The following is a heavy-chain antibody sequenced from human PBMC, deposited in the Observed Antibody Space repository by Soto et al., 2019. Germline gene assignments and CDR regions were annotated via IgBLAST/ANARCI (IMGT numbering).Heavy chain of an antibody. CDR2: NNAATGAT. D-gene: IGHD6-13*01. CDR1: YTFSNYS. Sequence: QVQLVQSATEVKKPGASVRVPCKYTFSNYSLHWVRQAAGQRLEWMGCNNAATGATEYSQKFRDRVTIYRDTSANIVYMEMNSLRFEDTAVYFCAKGHHAGSWTIEHWGQGTVVTVSS. J-gene: IGHJ1*01. V-gene: IGHV1-3*01. CDR3: AKGHHAGSWTIEH.